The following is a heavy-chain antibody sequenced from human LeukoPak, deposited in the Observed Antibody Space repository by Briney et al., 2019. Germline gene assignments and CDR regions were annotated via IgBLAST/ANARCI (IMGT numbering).Heavy chain of an antibody. CDR2: TSGSGTTT. J-gene: IGHJ4*02. V-gene: IGHV3-23*01. CDR3: AKGGRVAAASEVDY. D-gene: IGHD6-13*01. CDR1: GFTFSSYA. Sequence: PGGSLRLSCAASGFTFSSYAMNWVRQAPGKGLEWVSTTSGSGTTTHHADSVKGRFTISRDNSKSTLYLQMNSLRAEDTAVYYCAKGGRVAAASEVDYWGQGTLVTVSS.